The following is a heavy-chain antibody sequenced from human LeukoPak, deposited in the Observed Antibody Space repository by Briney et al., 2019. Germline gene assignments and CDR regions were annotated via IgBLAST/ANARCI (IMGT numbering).Heavy chain of an antibody. CDR3: ARGGDYFDS. CDR2: IYNSGST. V-gene: IGHV4-30-2*01. CDR1: GGSISTGGCS. J-gene: IGHJ4*02. Sequence: PSQTLSLTCAGSGGSISTGGCSWSWLGQPQGKGLQWIGYIYNSGSTYSTPALKSLVTISVDTSKIQFTLQLNSVTAADTAVYYCARGGDYFDSWGQATLVTVSS.